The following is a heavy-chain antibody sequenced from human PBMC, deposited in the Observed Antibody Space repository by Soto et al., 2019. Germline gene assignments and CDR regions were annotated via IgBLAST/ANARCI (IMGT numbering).Heavy chain of an antibody. Sequence: SETLSLTCTVSGGSISSGGYYWSWIRQHPGKGLEWIGYIYYSGSTYYNPSLKSRVTISVDTSKNQFSLKLSSVTAADTAVYYCARIYDSSGRDHYGMDVWGQGTTVTVSS. D-gene: IGHD3-22*01. V-gene: IGHV4-31*03. CDR3: ARIYDSSGRDHYGMDV. CDR1: GGSISSGGYY. J-gene: IGHJ6*02. CDR2: IYYSGST.